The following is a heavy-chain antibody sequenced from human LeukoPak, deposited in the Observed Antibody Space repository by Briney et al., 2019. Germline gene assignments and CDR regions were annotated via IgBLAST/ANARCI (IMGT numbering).Heavy chain of an antibody. D-gene: IGHD5-12*01. V-gene: IGHV4-30-2*01. Sequence: SETLSLTCTVSGGSISSGGYYWSWIRQPPGKGLEWIGYIYHSGSTYYNPSLKSRVTISVDRSKNQFSLKLSSVTAADTAVYYCARQSQYSGSQAPDYWGQGTLVTVSS. CDR1: GGSISSGGYY. CDR2: IYHSGST. CDR3: ARQSQYSGSQAPDY. J-gene: IGHJ4*02.